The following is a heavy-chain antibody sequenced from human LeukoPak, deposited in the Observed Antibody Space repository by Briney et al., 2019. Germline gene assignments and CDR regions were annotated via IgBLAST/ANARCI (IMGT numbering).Heavy chain of an antibody. CDR1: GFTLSDYW. V-gene: IGHV3-74*01. Sequence: GGALRLSCAASGFTLSDYWMHWVRQAPGKGVVWVSRINSDGSRIIYADSVKSRFTISRDNAKITVYLQMNSLRADDTAVYFCARAPKIGLSGFDKNYWGQGTLVTVSS. J-gene: IGHJ4*02. CDR3: ARAPKIGLSGFDKNY. CDR2: INSDGSRI. D-gene: IGHD5-12*01.